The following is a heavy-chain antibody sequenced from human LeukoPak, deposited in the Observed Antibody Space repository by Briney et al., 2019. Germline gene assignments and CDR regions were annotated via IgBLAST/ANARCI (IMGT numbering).Heavy chain of an antibody. J-gene: IGHJ6*03. CDR1: GYTFTSYG. CDR3: AARQNGDRYYYYYMDV. V-gene: IGHV1-58*02. Sequence: SVKVSCKASGYTFTSYGISWVRQAPGQGLEWIGWIVVGSGNTNYAQKFQERVTITRDMSTSTAYMELSSLRSEDTAVYYCAARQNGDRYYYYYMDVRGKGTTVTVSS. D-gene: IGHD4-17*01. CDR2: IVVGSGNT.